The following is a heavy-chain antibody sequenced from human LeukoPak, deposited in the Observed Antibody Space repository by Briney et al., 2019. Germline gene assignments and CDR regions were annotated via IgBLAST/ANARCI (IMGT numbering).Heavy chain of an antibody. CDR1: GYTFTGYY. J-gene: IGHJ5*02. V-gene: IGHV1-2*06. Sequence: AASVKVSCKASGYTFTGYYMHWVRQAPGQGLEWMGRINPNSGGTNYAQKLQGRVTMTTDTSTSTAYMELRSLRSDDTAVYYCARIRDAVADPWGNWFDPWGQGTLVTVSS. D-gene: IGHD6-19*01. CDR3: ARIRDAVADPWGNWFDP. CDR2: INPNSGGT.